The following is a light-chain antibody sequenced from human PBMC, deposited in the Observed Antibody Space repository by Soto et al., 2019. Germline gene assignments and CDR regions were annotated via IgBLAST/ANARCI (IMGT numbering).Light chain of an antibody. J-gene: IGKJ1*01. CDR2: WAS. Sequence: DIVMTQSPDSLAVSLGERATINCKSSQSVLYSSNNNLVWYQQKPGQPPKLLIYWASTRESGVPDRFSGSGSGTDFTLTISSLQAEDVAVYYCQQYYSTPWTFGQGTKVEIK. V-gene: IGKV4-1*01. CDR3: QQYYSTPWT. CDR1: QSVLYSSNNN.